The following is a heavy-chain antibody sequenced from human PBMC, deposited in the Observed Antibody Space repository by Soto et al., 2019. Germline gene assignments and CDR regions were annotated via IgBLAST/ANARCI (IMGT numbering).Heavy chain of an antibody. CDR1: GGSISGHY. CDR2: MYYSGST. V-gene: IGHV4-59*08. CDR3: ARGLYYDLIWNYYYMDL. Sequence: QVQLQESGPGLVKPSETLSLSCSVSGGSISGHYWSWVRQTPGKGLEWIGYMYYSGSTNYNPSLKSRVIISVDTSKNHFSLRLTSVTAADTAVSYCARGLYYDLIWNYYYMDLWGKGTTVTVSS. J-gene: IGHJ6*03. D-gene: IGHD3-16*01.